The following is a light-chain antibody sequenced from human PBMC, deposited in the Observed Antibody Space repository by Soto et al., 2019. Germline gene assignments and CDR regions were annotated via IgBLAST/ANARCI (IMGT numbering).Light chain of an antibody. J-gene: IGKJ3*01. Sequence: DIPMNQSPASLAASLGDRITISCRASQTISNYLNWYHQKPGEAPKILIYGASTLQSEVPSRVSGSGSGTEFTPAISSLQPEDFGSYYCQQRYNVPFSFGPGTKVDVK. CDR3: QQRYNVPFS. CDR1: QTISNY. CDR2: GAS. V-gene: IGKV1-39*01.